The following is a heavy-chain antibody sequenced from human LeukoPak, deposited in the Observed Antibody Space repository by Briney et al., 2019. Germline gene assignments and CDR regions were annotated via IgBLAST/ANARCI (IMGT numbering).Heavy chain of an antibody. J-gene: IGHJ3*02. CDR1: GYSFTNYW. CDR2: IYPGDSDT. V-gene: IGHV5-51*01. Sequence: GESLKISCKGSGYSFTNYWIAWVRQMPVKGLEWMGIIYPGDSDTRYSPSFQGQVTISADKSISTAYLQWSSLKASDTAMYYCARPVGMEAAGDAFDIWGQGTMVTVSS. CDR3: ARPVGMEAAGDAFDI. D-gene: IGHD6-25*01.